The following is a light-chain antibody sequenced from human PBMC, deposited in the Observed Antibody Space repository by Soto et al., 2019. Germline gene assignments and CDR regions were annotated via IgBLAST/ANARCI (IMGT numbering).Light chain of an antibody. CDR1: STDIDDFYL. CDR3: GSSTNTAYG. CDR2: EVS. V-gene: IGLV2-14*01. J-gene: IGLJ1*01. Sequence: SVKTEDAGVSGIPGQSITISCTAASTDIDDFYLVSWYQHHPGKAPKLIIYEVSNRPSGVSHRFSASTSDKTASLTISGLQTEDEADYYCGSSTNTAYGFRTGTKATVL.